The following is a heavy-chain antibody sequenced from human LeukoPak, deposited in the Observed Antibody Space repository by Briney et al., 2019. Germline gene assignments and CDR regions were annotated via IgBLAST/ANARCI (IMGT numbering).Heavy chain of an antibody. CDR3: ARVRITTVRGVTRGNWFDP. D-gene: IGHD3-10*01. J-gene: IGHJ5*02. Sequence: PSETLSLTCAVYGGSFSGYYWSWIRQPPGKGLEWIGDINHSGSTNYNPSLKSRVTISVDTSKNQFSLKLSSVTAADTAVYYCARVRITTVRGVTRGNWFDPWGQGTLVTVSS. CDR1: GGSFSGYY. CDR2: INHSGST. V-gene: IGHV4-34*01.